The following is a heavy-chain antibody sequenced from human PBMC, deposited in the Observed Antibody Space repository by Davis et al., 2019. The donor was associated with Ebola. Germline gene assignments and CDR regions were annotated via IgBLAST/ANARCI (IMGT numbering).Heavy chain of an antibody. D-gene: IGHD3-3*01. J-gene: IGHJ4*02. V-gene: IGHV3-9*01. CDR3: ASYPLEWLLYPEGGHY. CDR1: GFTFDDYA. CDR2: ISWNSGSI. Sequence: SLKISCAASGFTFDDYAMHWVRQAPGKGLEWVSGISWNSGSIGYADSVKGRFTISRDNAKNTLYLQMNSLGAEDTAVYYCASYPLEWLLYPEGGHYWGQGTLVTVSS.